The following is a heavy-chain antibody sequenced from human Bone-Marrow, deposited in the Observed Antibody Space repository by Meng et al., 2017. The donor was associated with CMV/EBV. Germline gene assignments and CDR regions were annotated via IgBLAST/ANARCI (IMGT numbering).Heavy chain of an antibody. D-gene: IGHD6-13*01. V-gene: IGHV3-48*03. CDR3: ARVARASGYSSSWYPTLNYYFDY. Sequence: GGSLRLSCAASGFTFSSYEMNWVRQAPGKGLEWVSYISSSGSTIYYADSVKGRFTISRDNAKNSLYLQMNSLRAEDTAVYYCARVARASGYSSSWYPTLNYYFDYWGQGTLVTVSS. CDR1: GFTFSSYE. CDR2: ISSSGSTI. J-gene: IGHJ4*02.